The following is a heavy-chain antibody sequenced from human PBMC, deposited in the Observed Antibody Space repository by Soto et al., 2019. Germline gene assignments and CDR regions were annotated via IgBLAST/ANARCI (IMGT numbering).Heavy chain of an antibody. CDR1: GGSVSSISFY. J-gene: IGHJ4*02. CDR2: SSYGGYT. D-gene: IGHD1-1*01. Sequence: SETLSLTCPVSGGSVSSISFYWGWVRKPPGKGLEGIGSSSYGGYTYYIPSLTSRVTMSVDTSTNQLSLNLNSMTSADTALYFCARHRRETGTFAQPLDSWGQGTLVTVSS. CDR3: ARHRRETGTFAQPLDS. V-gene: IGHV4-39*01.